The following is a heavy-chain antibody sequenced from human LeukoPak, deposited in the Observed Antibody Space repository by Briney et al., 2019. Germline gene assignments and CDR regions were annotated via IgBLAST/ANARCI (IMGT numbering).Heavy chain of an antibody. D-gene: IGHD2/OR15-2a*01. Sequence: GGSLRLSCAASGFTFSSYEMNWVRQAPGKGLEWVSSISGSSTYIYYADSVKGRFTISRDNAKNSLYLQMNSLRAEDTAVYYCARGGTGYYFYYFDYWGQGTLVTVSS. J-gene: IGHJ4*02. V-gene: IGHV3-21*01. CDR3: ARGGTGYYFYYFDY. CDR1: GFTFSSYE. CDR2: ISGSSTYI.